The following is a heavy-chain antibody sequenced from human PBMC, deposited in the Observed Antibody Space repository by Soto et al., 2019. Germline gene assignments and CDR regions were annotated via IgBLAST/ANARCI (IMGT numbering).Heavy chain of an antibody. V-gene: IGHV3-23*01. J-gene: IGHJ6*02. CDR1: GFTFSNYA. CDR2: ISGSDDST. CDR3: AKDKAGATGRYYYGMDF. Sequence: HPGGSLRLSCAASGFTFSNYAMSWVRQAPGKGLEWVSAISGSDDSTYYADSVKGRFTISRDNSKNTLYLQMNSLGAEDTAVYYCAKDKAGATGRYYYGMDFWGQGTTVTVSS. D-gene: IGHD1-26*01.